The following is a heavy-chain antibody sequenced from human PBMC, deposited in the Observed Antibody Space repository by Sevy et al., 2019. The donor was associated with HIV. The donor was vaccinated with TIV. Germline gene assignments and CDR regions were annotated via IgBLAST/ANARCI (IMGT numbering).Heavy chain of an antibody. CDR3: ARVGFNWNDVDY. D-gene: IGHD1-20*01. V-gene: IGHV4-34*01. CDR1: DGSFSGYY. J-gene: IGHJ4*02. CDR2: INESGIT. Sequence: SETLSLTCAVHDGSFSGYYWNWIRQLPGKGLEWIGEINESGITYYNPSLKSRVTISVDTSKNQFSLKLSSVTAADTAVYYCARVGFNWNDVDYWGQGTLVTVSS.